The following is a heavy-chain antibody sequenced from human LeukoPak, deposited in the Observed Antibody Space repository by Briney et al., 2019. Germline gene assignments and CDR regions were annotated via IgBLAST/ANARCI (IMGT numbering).Heavy chain of an antibody. CDR3: AGGRYGSGFYYYYYGMDV. D-gene: IGHD3-10*01. CDR2: IYYSGST. Sequence: PSETLSLTCTVSGGSISSYYWSWIRQPPGKGLEWIGYIYYSGSTNYNPSLKSRVTISVDTSKNQFSLKLSSVTAADTAVYYCAGGRYGSGFYYYYYGMDVWGQGTTVTVSS. V-gene: IGHV4-59*08. CDR1: GGSISSYY. J-gene: IGHJ6*02.